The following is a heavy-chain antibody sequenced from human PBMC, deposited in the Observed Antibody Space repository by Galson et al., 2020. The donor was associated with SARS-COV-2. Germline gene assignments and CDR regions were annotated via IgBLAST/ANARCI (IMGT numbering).Heavy chain of an antibody. J-gene: IGHJ4*02. D-gene: IGHD6-19*01. CDR1: GFTFSSYA. CDR2: ITGSGDST. V-gene: IGHV3-23*01. Sequence: GGSLRLSCAASGFTFSSYAMNWVRQAPRKGLEWVSGITGSGDSTYYADSVKGRFTISRDNSKNTLYLQMNSLRADDTAVYYCAKFDDSSGPYTSDYWGQGTLVTVSS. CDR3: AKFDDSSGPYTSDY.